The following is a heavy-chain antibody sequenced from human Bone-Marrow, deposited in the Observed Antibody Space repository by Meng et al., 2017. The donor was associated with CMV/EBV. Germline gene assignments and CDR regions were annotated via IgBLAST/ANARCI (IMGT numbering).Heavy chain of an antibody. J-gene: IGHJ5*02. D-gene: IGHD6-13*01. CDR2: IIPIFGTA. Sequence: SVKVSCKASGGTFSSYAISWVRQAPGQGLEWMGGIIPIFGTANYAQKFQGRVTITTDESTSTAYMELSSLRSEDTAVYYCAREGSSSLPGFDPWGQGTLVTVSS. V-gene: IGHV1-69*05. CDR3: AREGSSSLPGFDP. CDR1: GGTFSSYA.